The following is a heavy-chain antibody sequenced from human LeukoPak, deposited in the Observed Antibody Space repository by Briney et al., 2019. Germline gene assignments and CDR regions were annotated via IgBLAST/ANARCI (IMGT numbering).Heavy chain of an antibody. CDR3: ARARIGGAFDI. CDR1: GFTFSSYS. CDR2: ISSSSSYI. Sequence: GGSLRLSCAASGFTFSSYSMNWVRQAPGKGLEWVSSISSSSSYIYYADSVKGRFTIPRDNAKNSLYLQMNSLRAEDTAVYYCARARIGGAFDIWGQGTMVTVSS. D-gene: IGHD1-26*01. J-gene: IGHJ3*02. V-gene: IGHV3-21*01.